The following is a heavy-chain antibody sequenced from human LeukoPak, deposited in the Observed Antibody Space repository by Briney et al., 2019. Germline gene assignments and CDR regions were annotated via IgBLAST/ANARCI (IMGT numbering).Heavy chain of an antibody. CDR1: GGSISRSGYY. Sequence: SETLSLTCTVSGGSISRSGYYWGWIRQTPGKGLEWIGIIYYSGSTYYNSSLKSRVTISLDTSKNQFSLKLSSVTAAGTAVYYCARARHGYIYGYRPNELGHFFDYWGQGTLVTVSS. J-gene: IGHJ4*02. V-gene: IGHV4-39*07. CDR2: IYYSGST. CDR3: ARARHGYIYGYRPNELGHFFDY. D-gene: IGHD5-18*01.